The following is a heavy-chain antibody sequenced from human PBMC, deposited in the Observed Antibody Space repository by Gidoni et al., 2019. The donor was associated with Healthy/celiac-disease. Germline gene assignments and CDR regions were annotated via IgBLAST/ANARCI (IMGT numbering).Heavy chain of an antibody. D-gene: IGHD1-26*01. Sequence: QVQLQQWGAGLLKPSETLSLTCAVYGGSFSGYYWSWIRQPPGKGLEWIGEINHSGSTNYNPSLKSRVTISVDTSKNQFSLKLSSVTAADTAVYYCARGQWELAYGMDVWGQGTTVTVSS. V-gene: IGHV4-34*01. CDR1: GGSFSGYY. CDR3: ARGQWELAYGMDV. J-gene: IGHJ6*02. CDR2: INHSGST.